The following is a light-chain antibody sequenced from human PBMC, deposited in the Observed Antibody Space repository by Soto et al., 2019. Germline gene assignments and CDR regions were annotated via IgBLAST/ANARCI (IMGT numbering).Light chain of an antibody. J-gene: IGLJ1*01. V-gene: IGLV2-14*03. CDR2: DIR. CDR3: SSYTSSSTRL. Sequence: QSALTQPASVSGSRGQSITISCTGTSSDVGGYKYISWYQQDPGKAPKLLIYDIRNRPSGVSDRFSGSKSGNTASLTISGLQAEDEADYYCSSYTSSSTRLFGSGTKVTVL. CDR1: SSDVGGYKY.